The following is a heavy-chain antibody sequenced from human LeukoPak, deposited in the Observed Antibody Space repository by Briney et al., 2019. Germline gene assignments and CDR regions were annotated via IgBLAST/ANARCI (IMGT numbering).Heavy chain of an antibody. CDR1: GFTFSSYA. CDR3: ASPYSGYDYNFDH. J-gene: IGHJ4*02. D-gene: IGHD5-12*01. CDR2: ISSNGGST. Sequence: PGGSLRLSCSASGFTFSSYAMHWVRQALGKGLEYVSSISSNGGSTYYADSVKGRFTISRDNSKNTLFLQMSSLRTEDTAVYYCASPYSGYDYNFDHWGQGTLVTVSS. V-gene: IGHV3-64D*06.